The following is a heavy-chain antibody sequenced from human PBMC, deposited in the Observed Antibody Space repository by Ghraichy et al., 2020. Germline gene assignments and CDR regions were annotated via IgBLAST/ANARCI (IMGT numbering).Heavy chain of an antibody. D-gene: IGHD4-11*01. CDR2: IIPIFGTA. V-gene: IGHV1-69*13. J-gene: IGHJ6*03. Sequence: SVKVSCKASGGTFSSYAISWVRQAPGQGLEWMGGIIPIFGTANYAQKFQGRVTITADESTSTAYMELSSLRSEDTAVYYCARGWETVTTSEGEYYYYMDVWGKGTTVTVSS. CDR3: ARGWETVTTSEGEYYYYMDV. CDR1: GGTFSSYA.